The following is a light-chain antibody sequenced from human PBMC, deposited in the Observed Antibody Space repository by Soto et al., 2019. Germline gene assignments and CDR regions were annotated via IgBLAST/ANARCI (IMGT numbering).Light chain of an antibody. V-gene: IGKV3D-20*02. J-gene: IGKJ5*01. CDR3: QQRKNWQVT. CDR2: GAS. CDR1: QSFNSIY. Sequence: EIVLTQSPGTLSLSPGERATLSCRASQSFNSIYLAWYQQKPGQAPRLLIYGASSRATGIPDRFSGSGSGTDFTLTISRLEPEDFAVYYCQQRKNWQVTFGQGTRLEIK.